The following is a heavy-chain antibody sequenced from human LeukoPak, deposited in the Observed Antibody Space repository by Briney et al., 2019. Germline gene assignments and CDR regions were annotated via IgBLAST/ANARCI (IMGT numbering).Heavy chain of an antibody. CDR3: ARDAYGLGRGYFDY. V-gene: IGHV1-18*04. J-gene: IGHJ4*02. D-gene: IGHD3-10*01. CDR1: AFTFTGYG. CDR2: IGVFDGNT. Sequence: ASVKVSCKASAFTFTGYGFSWVRQAPGQGLEWMGWIGVFDGNTYYAPKFQGRVTMTTDTSTSTVYMELRSLRSDDTAFYYCARDAYGLGRGYFDYWGQGTLVTVSS.